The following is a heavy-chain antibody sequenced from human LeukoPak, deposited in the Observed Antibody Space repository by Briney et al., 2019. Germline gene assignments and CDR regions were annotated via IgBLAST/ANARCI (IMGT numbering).Heavy chain of an antibody. D-gene: IGHD6-25*01. CDR2: IYYGGSS. CDR1: GVSIISGGYY. Sequence: KPSETLSLTRTVPGVSIISGGYYWSWIRQHPGKGLESIGYIYYGGSSYYNPSLKSRIAISVDTSKNQFSLQLSSVTAADTAVYYCASQAATTEEPFDFWGQGTLVTVSS. J-gene: IGHJ4*02. CDR3: ASQAATTEEPFDF. V-gene: IGHV4-31*03.